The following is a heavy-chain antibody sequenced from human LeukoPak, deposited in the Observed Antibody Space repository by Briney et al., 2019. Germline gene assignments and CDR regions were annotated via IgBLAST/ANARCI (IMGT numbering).Heavy chain of an antibody. Sequence: PGGSLRLSCAASGFIFRRNGMHWVRQVPGKGLEWVALIWYDGSKTYYADSVKGRFTISRDNSRNTLFLQMNSLRAEDTAVYYCAKHVHMYYYDSSGYFDYWGQGTLVTVSS. CDR3: AKHVHMYYYDSSGYFDY. V-gene: IGHV3-33*06. J-gene: IGHJ4*02. D-gene: IGHD3-22*01. CDR2: IWYDGSKT. CDR1: GFIFRRNG.